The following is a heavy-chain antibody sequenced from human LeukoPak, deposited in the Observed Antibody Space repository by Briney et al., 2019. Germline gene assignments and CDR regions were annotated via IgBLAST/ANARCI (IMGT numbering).Heavy chain of an antibody. CDR1: GFTFSSYW. J-gene: IGHJ4*02. Sequence: GGSLRLSCAASGFTFSSYWMSWVRQAPGKRLEWVAVISYDGSNKYYADSVKGRFTISRDNSKNTLYLQMNSLRAEDTAVYYCAKGTSPYDSSGDPFDYWGQGTLVTVSS. V-gene: IGHV3-30*18. CDR3: AKGTSPYDSSGDPFDY. CDR2: ISYDGSNK. D-gene: IGHD3-22*01.